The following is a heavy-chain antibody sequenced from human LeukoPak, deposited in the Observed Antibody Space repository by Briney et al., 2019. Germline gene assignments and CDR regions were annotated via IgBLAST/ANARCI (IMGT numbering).Heavy chain of an antibody. V-gene: IGHV3-23*01. CDR2: ISGSGGST. D-gene: IGHD5-18*01. J-gene: IGHJ4*02. Sequence: GGSLRLSCAASGFTFSSYAMSWVRQAPGKGLEWVSDISGSGGSTYYADSVKGRFTISRDNFKNTLYLQMNSLRAEDMAVYYCAKGDPTTRTYTAAFDYWGQGTLVTVSS. CDR1: GFTFSSYA. CDR3: AKGDPTTRTYTAAFDY.